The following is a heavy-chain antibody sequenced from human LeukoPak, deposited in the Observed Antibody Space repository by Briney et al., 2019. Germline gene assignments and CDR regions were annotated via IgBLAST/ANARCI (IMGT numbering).Heavy chain of an antibody. CDR3: ARDRVSYCDGDCP. J-gene: IGHJ5*02. Sequence: GGSLRLSCAASGFIFSNYWMHWVRQAPGKGPVWVSHISGDGRDTSYADSVKGRFTISRDNAKNTVYLQMSNLRAEDTAVYYCARDRVSYCDGDCPWGQGTLVTVSS. D-gene: IGHD2-21*02. V-gene: IGHV3-74*01. CDR2: ISGDGRDT. CDR1: GFIFSNYW.